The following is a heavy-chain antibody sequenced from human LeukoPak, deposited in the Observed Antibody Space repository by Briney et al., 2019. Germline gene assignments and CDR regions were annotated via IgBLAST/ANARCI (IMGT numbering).Heavy chain of an antibody. CDR2: IIPIFGTA. CDR1: GGTFSSYA. J-gene: IGHJ3*02. Sequence: ASVKVSCKASGGTFSSYAISWVRQAPGQGLEWMGGIIPIFGTANYAQKFQGRVTITTDESTSTAYMELSSLRFEDTAVYYCARMSVRGVIDGWAYPQHNAFDIWGQGTMVTVSS. CDR3: ARMSVRGVIDGWAYPQHNAFDI. D-gene: IGHD3-10*01. V-gene: IGHV1-69*05.